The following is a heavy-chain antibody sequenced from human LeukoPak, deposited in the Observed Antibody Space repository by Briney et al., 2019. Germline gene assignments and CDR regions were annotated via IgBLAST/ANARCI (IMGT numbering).Heavy chain of an antibody. CDR2: IYSGGST. V-gene: IGHV3-66*01. CDR3: ARVARVSPSYYYYGMDV. D-gene: IGHD6-6*01. CDR1: GFTVSSNY. Sequence: SGGSLSLSCAASGFTVSSNYMSWDRQAPGKGLEWVSVIYSGGSTYYADSVKGRFTISRDNSKNTLYLQMNSLRAEDTAVYYCARVARVSPSYYYYGMDVWGQGTTVTVSS. J-gene: IGHJ6*02.